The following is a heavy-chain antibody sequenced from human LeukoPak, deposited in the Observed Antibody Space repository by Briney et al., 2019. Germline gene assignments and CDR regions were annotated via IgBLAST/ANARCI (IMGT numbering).Heavy chain of an antibody. J-gene: IGHJ4*02. V-gene: IGHV1-46*01. D-gene: IGHD1-26*01. CDR3: ARDLGSKKCFEY. Sequence: ASVKVSCKASGYTFTSYFIHWVRQTPGQGLEWMGIINPGAGSTTYAQKFQGKVTMTSDTSTSTVYMELSSLRSEDTAVYYCARDLGSKKCFEYWGQGTLVTVSS. CDR1: GYTFTSYF. CDR2: INPGAGST.